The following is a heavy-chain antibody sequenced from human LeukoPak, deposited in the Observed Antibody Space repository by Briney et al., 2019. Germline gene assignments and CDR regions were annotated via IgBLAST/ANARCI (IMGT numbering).Heavy chain of an antibody. V-gene: IGHV1-18*01. J-gene: IGHJ4*02. CDR1: GYTFTSYG. D-gene: IGHD1-26*01. CDR2: ISAYNGNT. CDR3: ATETPGRYGGSDAFDY. Sequence: ASVKVSYKASGYTFTSYGISWVRQAPGQGLEWMGWISAYNGNTNYAQKLQGRVTMTTDTSTSTAYMELRSLRSDDTAVYYCATETPGRYGGSDAFDYWGQGTLVTVSS.